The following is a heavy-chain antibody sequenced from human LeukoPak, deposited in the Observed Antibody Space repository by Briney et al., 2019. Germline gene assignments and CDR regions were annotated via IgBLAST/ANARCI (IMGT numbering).Heavy chain of an antibody. CDR2: VKPHKGKT. CDR1: GYTLTRYD. J-gene: IGHJ6*03. D-gene: IGHD3-9*01. Sequence: GASVEVSRNGSGYTLTRYDINRGRQGPGQRGEWVGGVKPHKGKTSYAQKCQGRVTITRNTSISTAYMELSSLRSEDTAVYYCARGGGQRYLDWLLPTLGYYYYYMDVWGKGTTVTVSS. CDR3: ARGGGQRYLDWLLPTLGYYYYYMDV. V-gene: IGHV1-8*03.